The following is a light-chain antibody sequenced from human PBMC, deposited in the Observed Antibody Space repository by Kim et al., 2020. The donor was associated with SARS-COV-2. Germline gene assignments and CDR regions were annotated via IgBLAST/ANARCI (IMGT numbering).Light chain of an antibody. CDR1: SSNIGNNY. J-gene: IGLJ2*01. CDR2: DNN. CDR3: GTCDSSLSAVV. Sequence: GQKVTSSCSGSSSNIGNNYVSCYQQLPGTAPKLLIYDNNKRPSGIPDRFSGSKSGTSATLGITGLQTGDEADYYCGTCDSSLSAVVFGGGAQLTVL. V-gene: IGLV1-51*01.